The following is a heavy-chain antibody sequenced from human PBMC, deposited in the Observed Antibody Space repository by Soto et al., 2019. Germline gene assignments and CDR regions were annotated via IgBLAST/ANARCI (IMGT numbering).Heavy chain of an antibody. J-gene: IGHJ4*02. D-gene: IGHD6-19*01. CDR3: ARGGVGVAVANFDS. V-gene: IGHV6-1*01. CDR2: TDYRCRWYN. Sequence: SRTLSLPRAVSGDSVLSNSAAWLWTRQPPWRGLEWLRRTDYRCRWYNDYAVSVKSRMTVNPDTSRNQFSLQLNSVTPEDTAVYYCARGGVGVAVANFDSWGQGTLVTVSS. CDR1: GDSVLSNSAA.